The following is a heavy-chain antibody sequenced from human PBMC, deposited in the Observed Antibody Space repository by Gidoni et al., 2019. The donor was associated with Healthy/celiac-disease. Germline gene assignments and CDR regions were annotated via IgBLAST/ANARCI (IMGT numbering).Heavy chain of an antibody. J-gene: IGHJ4*02. Sequence: APGKGLEWVSYISSSGSTIYYADSVKRRFTIARDNAKNSLYLQMNSLRAEDTAVYYCAREGRYSYGLACSDYWGQGTLVTVSS. CDR3: AREGRYSYGLACSDY. CDR2: ISSSGSTI. V-gene: IGHV3-11*01. D-gene: IGHD5-18*01.